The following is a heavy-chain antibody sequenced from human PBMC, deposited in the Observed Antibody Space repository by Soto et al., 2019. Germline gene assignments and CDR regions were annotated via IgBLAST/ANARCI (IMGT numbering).Heavy chain of an antibody. CDR3: ARDPAGATTSYSYGMDV. CDR2: ISSSSSTI. J-gene: IGHJ6*02. V-gene: IGHV3-48*02. Sequence: EVQLVESGGGLVQPGGSLRLSCAASGFTFSSYSMNWVRQAPGKGLEWVSYISSSSSTIYYADSVKGRFTISRDNAKNSLYLQMNSLSDEDTAVYYCARDPAGATTSYSYGMDVWGQGTTVTVSS. D-gene: IGHD1-26*01. CDR1: GFTFSSYS.